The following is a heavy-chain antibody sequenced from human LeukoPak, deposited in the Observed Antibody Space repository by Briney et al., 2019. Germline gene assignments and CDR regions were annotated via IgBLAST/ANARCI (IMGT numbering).Heavy chain of an antibody. CDR2: VSVEGIGR. Sequence: PGRSLRLSCAASGFTFSSYTMYWFHQAPGKGLEWVASVSVEGIGRYFPGSAEGRFTISRDNSKSMVYLQMNNVRGEDTAVYYCATVTKVDFDYWGQGTLVTVSS. CDR1: GFTFSSYT. CDR3: ATVTKVDFDY. D-gene: IGHD4-11*01. V-gene: IGHV3-30-3*01. J-gene: IGHJ4*02.